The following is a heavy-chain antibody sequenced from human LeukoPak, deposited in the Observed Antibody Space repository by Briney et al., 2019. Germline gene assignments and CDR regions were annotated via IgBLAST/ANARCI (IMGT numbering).Heavy chain of an antibody. CDR3: ARERYSSSWYYYYGMDD. CDR1: GFTFSSYE. V-gene: IGHV3-48*03. J-gene: IGHJ6*04. D-gene: IGHD6-13*01. Sequence: GGSLRLSCAASGFTFSSYEMNWVRQAPGKGLEWVSYISSSGSTIYYADSVKGRFTISRDNAKNSLYLQMNSLRAEDTAVYYCARERYSSSWYYYYGMDDWGKGTTVTVSS. CDR2: ISSSGSTI.